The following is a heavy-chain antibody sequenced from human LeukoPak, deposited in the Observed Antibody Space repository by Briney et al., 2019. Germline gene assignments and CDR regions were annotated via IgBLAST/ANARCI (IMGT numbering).Heavy chain of an antibody. V-gene: IGHV3-48*01. Sequence: GGSLRLSCAVSGFTLSSYSMNWVRQAPGKGVEWVSYISSSSSTICYADSVKGRFTVSRDNAKNSLYLQMNSLRVEDTAVYYCAREGFCTGGSCYSPSPGGMDVWGQGTTVTVSS. CDR2: ISSSSSTI. D-gene: IGHD2-15*01. J-gene: IGHJ6*02. CDR1: GFTLSSYS. CDR3: AREGFCTGGSCYSPSPGGMDV.